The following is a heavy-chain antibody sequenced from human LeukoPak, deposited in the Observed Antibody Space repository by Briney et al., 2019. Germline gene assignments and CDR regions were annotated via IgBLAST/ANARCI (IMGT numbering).Heavy chain of an antibody. D-gene: IGHD3-9*01. CDR1: GFIFRNYW. CDR2: IKDDGSDK. J-gene: IGHJ3*02. CDR3: ARGDDTVPYDAFDI. Sequence: PGGSLRLSCAASGFIFRNYWMNWVRQAPGKGLEWVANIKDDGSDKYYVDSVKGRFGISKDNAKNSIYLQMNNLRVEDTAVYYCARGDDTVPYDAFDIWGQGTMVTVSS. V-gene: IGHV3-7*01.